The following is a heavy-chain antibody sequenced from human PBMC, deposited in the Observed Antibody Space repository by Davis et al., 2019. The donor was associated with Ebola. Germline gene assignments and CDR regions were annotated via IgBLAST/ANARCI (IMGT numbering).Heavy chain of an antibody. J-gene: IGHJ4*02. CDR3: ARDSLRDGYPELDY. Sequence: GGSLRLSCGASGFTFSDYKMNWVRQAPGKGLEWISYISRGGKTIYYADSVKGRFTLSRDNAKDSLYLQMNSLRAEDTAVYYCARDSLRDGYPELDYWGQGTLVTVSS. CDR2: ISRGGKTI. V-gene: IGHV3-48*03. D-gene: IGHD5-24*01. CDR1: GFTFSDYK.